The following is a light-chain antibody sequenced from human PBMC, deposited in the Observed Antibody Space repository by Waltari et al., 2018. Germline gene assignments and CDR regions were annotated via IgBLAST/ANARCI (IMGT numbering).Light chain of an antibody. CDR3: QQYNTWPPT. J-gene: IGKJ3*01. CDR1: HGISSK. CDR2: GAS. V-gene: IGKV3-15*01. Sequence: EVVMTQSPATLSVSPGERATLSCRASHGISSKLAWYQQKPGPAPRLLISGASTRATGIPARFSGSASGTEFTLTISSLQSEDSAVYYCQQYNTWPPTFGPGTTVDIK.